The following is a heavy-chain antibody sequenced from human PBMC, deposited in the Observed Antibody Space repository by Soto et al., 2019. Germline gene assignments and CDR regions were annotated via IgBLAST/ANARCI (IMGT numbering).Heavy chain of an antibody. CDR3: ARNIDYYYGPCSGNGNGF. CDR2: INTKFGDT. V-gene: IGHV1-2*02. CDR1: GYTFTAYY. J-gene: IGHJ6*02. Sequence: QVQLVQSGAEVKEPGDSVRVSCEASGYTFTAYYIHWVRQAPGQGLEWMGWINTKFGDTTYAKAFHGRGSMTRDMSIRTVYMELSRLSSGYTAIYYCARNIDYYYGPCSGNGNGFWGQGITVT. D-gene: IGHD3-10*01.